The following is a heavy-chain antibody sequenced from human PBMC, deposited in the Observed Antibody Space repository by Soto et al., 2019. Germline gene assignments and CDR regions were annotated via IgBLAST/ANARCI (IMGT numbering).Heavy chain of an antibody. D-gene: IGHD6-13*01. CDR2: IIPIFGTA. V-gene: IGHV1-69*13. CDR3: ARDRTVGGSWSSWFAP. J-gene: IGHJ5*02. CDR1: GGTFSSYA. Sequence: GASVKVSCKASGGTFSSYAISWVRQAPGQGLEWMGGIIPIFGTANYAQKFQGRVTITADESTSTAYMELSSLRSEDTAVYYCARDRTVGGSWSSWFAPWGQGTLFPASS.